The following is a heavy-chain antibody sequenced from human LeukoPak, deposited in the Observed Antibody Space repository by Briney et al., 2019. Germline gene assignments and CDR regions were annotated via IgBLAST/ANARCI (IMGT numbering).Heavy chain of an antibody. J-gene: IGHJ6*02. D-gene: IGHD3-10*01. V-gene: IGHV3-30*04. Sequence: PGGSLRLSCAASGFTFSSYAMHWVRQAPGKGLEWVAVISYDGSNKYYADSVRGRFTISRDNSKNTLYLQMNSLRAEDTAVYYCARGTYYYGSGPKNYYYYYGMDVWGQGTTVTVSS. CDR3: ARGTYYYGSGPKNYYYYYGMDV. CDR2: ISYDGSNK. CDR1: GFTFSSYA.